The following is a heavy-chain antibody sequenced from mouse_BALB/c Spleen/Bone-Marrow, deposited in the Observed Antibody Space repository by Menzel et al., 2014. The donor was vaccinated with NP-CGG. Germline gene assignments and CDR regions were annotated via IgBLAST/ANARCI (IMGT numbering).Heavy chain of an antibody. V-gene: IGHV5-12-2*01. D-gene: IGHD1-2*01. Sequence: EVQLVESGGGLVQPGGSLKLSCAASGFTFSGYTMSWVSQTPEQRLEWIAYISNGSGSNYYQDTVKGRFTISRDNSKNTLYLQMSSLKSEDTAMYYCARRSAATYYFDYWGQGTTLTVSS. CDR1: GFTFSGYT. J-gene: IGHJ2*01. CDR2: ISNGSGSN. CDR3: ARRSAATYYFDY.